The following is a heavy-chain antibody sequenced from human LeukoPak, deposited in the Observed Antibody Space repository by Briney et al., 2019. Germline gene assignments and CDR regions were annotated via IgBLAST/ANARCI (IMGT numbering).Heavy chain of an antibody. J-gene: IGHJ3*02. Sequence: GASVKVSCKASGYTFTSYYIHWVRQAPGQGLEWMAIINPSGGSTSYAQKFQGRVTMTRDTSTTTVYMELRSQQSDDTAVYYCARSYLERDACDIWGQGTMVTVSS. CDR3: ARSYLERDACDI. CDR1: GYTFTSYY. V-gene: IGHV1-46*01. CDR2: INPSGGST. D-gene: IGHD1-1*01.